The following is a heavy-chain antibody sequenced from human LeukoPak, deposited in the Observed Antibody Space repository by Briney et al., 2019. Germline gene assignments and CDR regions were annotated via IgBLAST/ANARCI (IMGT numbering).Heavy chain of an antibody. CDR3: ARGGGGYTLYSFDY. D-gene: IGHD3-22*01. CDR2: IYFSGSR. CDR1: GASIRSGDHY. J-gene: IGHJ4*02. Sequence: SETLSLTCTVSGASIRSGDHYWSWLRQSPGKGLEWIGYIYFSGSRSSNPSLRSRLTISVDTSKNQFSLKLSSVTAADTAIYYCARGGGGYTLYSFDYWGQGALVTVSS. V-gene: IGHV4-30-4*08.